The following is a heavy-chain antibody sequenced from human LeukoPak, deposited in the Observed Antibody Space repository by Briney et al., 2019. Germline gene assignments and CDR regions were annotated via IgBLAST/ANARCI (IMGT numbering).Heavy chain of an antibody. Sequence: SETLSLTCTVSGGSISSYYWSWIRQPPGKGLEWIGYIYYSGSTNYDPSLKSRVTISVDTSKNQFSLKLSSVTAADTAVYYCARDSLLGNYFDYWGQGTLVTVSS. CDR2: IYYSGST. D-gene: IGHD2-15*01. V-gene: IGHV4-59*01. J-gene: IGHJ4*02. CDR1: GGSISSYY. CDR3: ARDSLLGNYFDY.